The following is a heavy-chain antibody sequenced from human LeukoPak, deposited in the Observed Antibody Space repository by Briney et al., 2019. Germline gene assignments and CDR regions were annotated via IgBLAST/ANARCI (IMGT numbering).Heavy chain of an antibody. CDR1: GFTFSNYA. CDR3: ARSRYDSSGYYGIIGN. CDR2: ISSIEGRI. Sequence: AGGSLRLSCAASGFTFSNYAIHWVRQAPGKGLECVSAISSIEGRIYYANSVKGRFTISRDNSKNMVFLQMGSLRAEDTAVYYCARSRYDSSGYYGIIGNWGQGTLVTVSS. J-gene: IGHJ4*02. V-gene: IGHV3-64*01. D-gene: IGHD3-22*01.